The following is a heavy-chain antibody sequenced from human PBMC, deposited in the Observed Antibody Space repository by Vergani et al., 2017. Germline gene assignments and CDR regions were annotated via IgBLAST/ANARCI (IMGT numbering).Heavy chain of an antibody. CDR1: GYTLSNYY. Sequence: QVQVLQSGAEVKKSGASVKVSCKTPGYTLSNYYMHWVRQAPGQGLEWMGIINPSGGHTNYAQKFQGRVTMARDTSTSTVYMELSSLRSEDTAIYYCARGDYCILTGYRYWGQGTLVTVSA. D-gene: IGHD3-9*01. CDR2: INPSGGHT. J-gene: IGHJ4*02. V-gene: IGHV1-46*03. CDR3: ARGDYCILTGYRY.